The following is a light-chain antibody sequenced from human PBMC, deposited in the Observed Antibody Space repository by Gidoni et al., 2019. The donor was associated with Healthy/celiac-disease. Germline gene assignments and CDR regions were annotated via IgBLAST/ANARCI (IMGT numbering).Light chain of an antibody. J-gene: IGLJ2*01. CDR1: SSNIGAGYD. CDR2: GNN. CDR3: QSFDSGLSGPVV. Sequence: QSVLTQPPSVSGAPGQRVTISCTWASSNIGAGYDVLWYQQLPGSAPKLLIFGNNNRPSGVPDRFSSSKSGASASLAITGLQAEDEADYYCQSFDSGLSGPVVFGGGTKLTVL. V-gene: IGLV1-40*01.